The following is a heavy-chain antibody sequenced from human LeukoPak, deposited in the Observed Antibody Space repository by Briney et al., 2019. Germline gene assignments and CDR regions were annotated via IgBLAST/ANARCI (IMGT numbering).Heavy chain of an antibody. CDR3: AKCDGSGSYDDY. CDR1: GFTFSTYA. Sequence: GGSLRLSCAASGFTFSTYAMSWVRQAPGKVLEWVSTISGNGGDTYYADSVKGRFTISRDNSKNTLYLQMNSLRVEDTAVYYCAKCDGSGSYDDYWGQGTLVTVSS. V-gene: IGHV3-23*01. J-gene: IGHJ4*02. D-gene: IGHD3-10*01. CDR2: ISGNGGDT.